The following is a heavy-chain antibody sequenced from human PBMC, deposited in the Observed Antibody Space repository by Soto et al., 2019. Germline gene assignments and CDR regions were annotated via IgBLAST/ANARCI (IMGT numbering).Heavy chain of an antibody. Sequence: QMQLVESGGGVVQPGRSLRLSCAASGFTFRSYGIHWVRQAPGKGLEWVALIWFDGSKKYYVDSVKGRFAVSRDNSKNTLYLQMNSLRVEDTAVYYCARHRLVPYGYGMDVWGQGTTVRVSS. CDR3: ARHRLVPYGYGMDV. CDR2: IWFDGSKK. J-gene: IGHJ6*02. D-gene: IGHD2-2*01. V-gene: IGHV3-33*01. CDR1: GFTFRSYG.